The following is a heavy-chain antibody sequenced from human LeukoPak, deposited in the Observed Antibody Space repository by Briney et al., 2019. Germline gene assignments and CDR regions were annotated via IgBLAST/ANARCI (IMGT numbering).Heavy chain of an antibody. D-gene: IGHD3-22*01. J-gene: IGHJ4*02. V-gene: IGHV1-69*06. CDR2: IIPIFGTA. CDR3: ARGPTPLYYDSSGYFSY. Sequence: GASVKVSCKASGGTFSSYAISWVRQAPGQGLEWMGGIIPIFGTANYAQKFQGRVTITADKSTSTAYMELSSLRSEDTAVYYCARGPTPLYYDSSGYFSYWGQGTLVTVSS. CDR1: GGTFSSYA.